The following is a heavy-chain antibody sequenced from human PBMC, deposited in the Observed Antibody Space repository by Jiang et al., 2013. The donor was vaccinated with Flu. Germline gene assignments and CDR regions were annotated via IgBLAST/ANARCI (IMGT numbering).Heavy chain of an antibody. V-gene: IGHV4-39*01. CDR3: ARRTTVTDINWFDP. Sequence: GPGLVKPSETLSLTCTVSGGSISSSSYYWGWIRRPPGKGLEWIGSIYYSGSTYYNPSLKSRVTISVDTSKNQFSLKLSSVTAADTAVYYCARRTTVTDINWFDPWGQGTLVTVSS. CDR1: GGSISSSSYY. J-gene: IGHJ5*02. CDR2: IYYSGST. D-gene: IGHD4-17*01.